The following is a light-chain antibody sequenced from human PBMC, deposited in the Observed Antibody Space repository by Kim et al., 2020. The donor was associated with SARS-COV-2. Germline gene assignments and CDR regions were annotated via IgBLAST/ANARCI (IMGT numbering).Light chain of an antibody. J-gene: IGKJ3*01. Sequence: DIQMTQSPSSLSASVGDRVTITCRTSQNINSHLNWYHQKPGRAPKLLIYAASTLQGGVPSRFSGSGSETDFTLTISSLQPEDFATYFGQHTYISPFTFGPGTKVGI. CDR1: QNINSH. CDR2: AAS. CDR3: QHTYISPFT. V-gene: IGKV1-39*01.